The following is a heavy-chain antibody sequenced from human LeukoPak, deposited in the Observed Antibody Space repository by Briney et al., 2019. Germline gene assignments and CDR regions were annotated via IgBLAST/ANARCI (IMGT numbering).Heavy chain of an antibody. V-gene: IGHV1-18*01. Sequence: ASVKVSRKASGYTFTSYGISWVRQAPGQGLEWMGWINPYNGNTNYAQKLQGRVTMTTDTSTRTAYMELRSLRSDDTAVYYCARSVRYFDWLLSYYFDYWGQGTLVTVSS. CDR3: ARSVRYFDWLLSYYFDY. J-gene: IGHJ4*02. CDR2: INPYNGNT. CDR1: GYTFTSYG. D-gene: IGHD3-9*01.